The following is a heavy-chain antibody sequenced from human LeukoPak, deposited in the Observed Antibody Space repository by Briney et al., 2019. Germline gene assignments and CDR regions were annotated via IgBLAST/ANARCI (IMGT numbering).Heavy chain of an antibody. CDR2: IKQDGSEK. CDR1: GFTFSSYW. J-gene: IGHJ4*02. CDR3: ARIRHSGSYYGTFDY. V-gene: IGHV3-7*01. D-gene: IGHD1-26*01. Sequence: GGSLRLSCAASGFTFSSYWMSWVRQAPGKGLEWVANIKQDGSEKYYVDSVKGRFTISRDNAKNTLYLQMNSLRAEDTAVYYCARIRHSGSYYGTFDYWGQGTLVTVSS.